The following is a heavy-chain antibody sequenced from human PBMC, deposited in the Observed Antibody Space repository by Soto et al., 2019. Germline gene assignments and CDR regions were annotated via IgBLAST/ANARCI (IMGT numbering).Heavy chain of an antibody. CDR3: ARLTTGWGSYRIRDY. J-gene: IGHJ4*02. Sequence: SETLSLTCTVSGGSISSGGYYWSWIRQHPGKGLEWIGYIYYSGSTYYNPSLKSRVTISVDTSKNQFSLKLSSVTAADTAVYYCARLTTGWGSYRIRDYWGQGTLVTVSS. CDR2: IYYSGST. V-gene: IGHV4-31*03. CDR1: GGSISSGGYY. D-gene: IGHD3-16*02.